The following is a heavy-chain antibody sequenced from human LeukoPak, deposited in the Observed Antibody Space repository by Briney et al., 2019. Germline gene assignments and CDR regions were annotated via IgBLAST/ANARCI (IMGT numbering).Heavy chain of an antibody. Sequence: GESLKISCKGSGYNFATYWIGWVRQMPGKGLGWVGIIYHADSDTTYSPSFQGQATISVDKPLSTASLQWSSLKASDTAIYYCARLAVTGSRAFDIWGQGTMVTVS. V-gene: IGHV5-51*01. J-gene: IGHJ3*02. D-gene: IGHD6-19*01. CDR1: GYNFATYW. CDR3: ARLAVTGSRAFDI. CDR2: IYHADSDT.